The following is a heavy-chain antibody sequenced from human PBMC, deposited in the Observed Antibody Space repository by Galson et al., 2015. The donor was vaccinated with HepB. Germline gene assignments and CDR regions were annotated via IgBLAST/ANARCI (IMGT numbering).Heavy chain of an antibody. J-gene: IGHJ4*02. CDR3: ARAYCSGGSCYGDY. CDR1: GYTFTSYY. D-gene: IGHD2-15*01. Sequence: SVKVSCKASGYTFTSYYMHWVRQAPGQGLEWMGIIDPSGGSTSYAQKFQGRVTMTRDTSTSTAYMELRSLRSDDTAVYYCARAYCSGGSCYGDYWGQGTLVTVSS. V-gene: IGHV1-46*01. CDR2: IDPSGGST.